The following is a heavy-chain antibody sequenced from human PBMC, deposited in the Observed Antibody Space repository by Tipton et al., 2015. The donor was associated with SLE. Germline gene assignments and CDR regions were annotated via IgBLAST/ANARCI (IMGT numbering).Heavy chain of an antibody. J-gene: IGHJ5*02. Sequence: GLVKPSETLSLTCTVSGGSISTYYWSWIRQPPGKGLEWIGYVYYSGTTNYNPSLKSRVTISVDTSKNQFSLKLSSVTAADTAVYYCARDSSGGYNWFGPWGQGTLVTVSS. V-gene: IGHV4-59*01. CDR3: ARDSSGGYNWFGP. D-gene: IGHD3-22*01. CDR1: GGSISTYY. CDR2: VYYSGTT.